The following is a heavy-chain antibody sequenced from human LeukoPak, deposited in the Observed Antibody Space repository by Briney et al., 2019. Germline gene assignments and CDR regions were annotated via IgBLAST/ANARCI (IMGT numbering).Heavy chain of an antibody. CDR3: AKVRAQLWSRDAFDI. CDR1: GFTFSRYA. D-gene: IGHD5-18*01. CDR2: ISGSGGST. Sequence: GGSLRLSCTASGFTFSRYAMSWVRQAPGGGLEWVSAISGSGGSTYYADSVKGRSTISRDNSKNTLYRQMNSLRAEDTAVYYCAKVRAQLWSRDAFDIWGQGTMVTVSS. V-gene: IGHV3-23*01. J-gene: IGHJ3*02.